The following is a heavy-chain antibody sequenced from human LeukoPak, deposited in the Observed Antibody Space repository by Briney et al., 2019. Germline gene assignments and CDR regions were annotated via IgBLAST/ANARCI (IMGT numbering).Heavy chain of an antibody. CDR3: ARCDDYYGSGSYYLNNNWFDP. CDR1: GYTFTGYY. V-gene: IGHV1-2*02. Sequence: ASVKVSCKASGYTFTGYYMHWVRQAPGQGLEWMGWINPNSGGTNYAQKFRGRVTMTRDTSISTAYMELSRLRSDDTAVYYCARCDDYYGSGSYYLNNNWFDPWGQGTLVTVSS. CDR2: INPNSGGT. D-gene: IGHD3-10*01. J-gene: IGHJ5*02.